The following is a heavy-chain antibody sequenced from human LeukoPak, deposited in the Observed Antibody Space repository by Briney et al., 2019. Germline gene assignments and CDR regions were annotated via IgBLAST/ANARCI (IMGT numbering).Heavy chain of an antibody. CDR3: ARRYYDFWSGSTRFDY. V-gene: IGHV1-8*03. CDR1: GYTFTSYD. Sequence: ASVKVSCKASGYTFTSYDINWVRQATGQGLEWMGWMNPNSGNTGYAQKFQGRVTITRNTSISTAYMELSSLRSEDTAVYYCARRYYDFWSGSTRFDYWGQGTLVTVSS. CDR2: MNPNSGNT. D-gene: IGHD3-3*01. J-gene: IGHJ4*02.